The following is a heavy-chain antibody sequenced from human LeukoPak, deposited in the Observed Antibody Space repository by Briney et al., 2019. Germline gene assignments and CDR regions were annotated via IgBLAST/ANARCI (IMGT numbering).Heavy chain of an antibody. CDR3: AKGGATTTRYEYFDY. J-gene: IGHJ4*02. Sequence: GGSLRLSCAASGFTFSSYTMSWVRQAPGKGLEWVSTITTSDGNTYYADSVKGRFTVSRDNSKNTLFLQMNSLRAEDTAVYYCAKGGATTTRYEYFDYWGQGILVTVSS. D-gene: IGHD1-1*01. V-gene: IGHV3-23*01. CDR1: GFTFSSYT. CDR2: ITTSDGNT.